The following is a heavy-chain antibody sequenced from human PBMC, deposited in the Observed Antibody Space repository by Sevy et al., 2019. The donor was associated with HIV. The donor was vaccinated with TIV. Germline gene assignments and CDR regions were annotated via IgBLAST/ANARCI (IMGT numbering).Heavy chain of an antibody. D-gene: IGHD6-13*01. Sequence: GGSLRLSCAASGFTFSSYAMHWVRQAPGKGLEWVAVISYDGSNKYYADSVKGRFTISRDNSKNTLYLQMNSLRAEDTAVYYCARAGSLAAAGDWYGMDVWDQGTTVTVSS. CDR3: ARAGSLAAAGDWYGMDV. CDR1: GFTFSSYA. J-gene: IGHJ6*02. CDR2: ISYDGSNK. V-gene: IGHV3-30-3*01.